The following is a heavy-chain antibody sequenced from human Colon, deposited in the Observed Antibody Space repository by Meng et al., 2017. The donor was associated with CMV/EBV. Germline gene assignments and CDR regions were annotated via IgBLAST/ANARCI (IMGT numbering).Heavy chain of an antibody. CDR3: AREAGPFFGVIVYDS. V-gene: IGHV4-34*01. CDR2: INQSGST. CDR1: GGSLSVYY. Sequence: QRHVQRGGAGVLKASGTLALTGGGSGGSLSVYYCTWIRQSPGKGLGWNGEINQSGSTNYNPSLKSRVTVSVDTSKNQFSLRVTSVTAADSALYYCAREAGPFFGVIVYDSWGQGTLVTVSS. D-gene: IGHD3-3*01. J-gene: IGHJ4*02.